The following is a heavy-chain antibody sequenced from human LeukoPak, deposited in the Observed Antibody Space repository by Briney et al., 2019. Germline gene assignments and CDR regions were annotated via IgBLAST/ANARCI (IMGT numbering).Heavy chain of an antibody. Sequence: GGSLRVSCAASGFSSGSSALGWVRQAPGKGLEWISSISGSGSYTYYADSVKGRFTISGDNSKNTVYLQMNSLRDEDTAVYYCATRSFYYGMDVWGQGTTVTVSS. CDR3: ATRSFYYGMDV. CDR1: GFSSGSSA. V-gene: IGHV3-23*01. J-gene: IGHJ6*02. CDR2: ISGSGSYT.